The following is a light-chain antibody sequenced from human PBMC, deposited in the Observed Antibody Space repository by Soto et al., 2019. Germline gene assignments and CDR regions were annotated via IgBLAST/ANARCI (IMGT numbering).Light chain of an antibody. CDR1: QGISNY. CDR2: AAS. CDR3: HKYNSAPYT. J-gene: IGKJ2*01. Sequence: DITMTQSPSSLSASVGDRVTITCRASQGISNYLAWYQQKPGQVPKLLIYAASTLQSGVPSRFSGSGSGTDFTLTISSLQPEDVATYYCHKYNSAPYTFGQGTKLEIK. V-gene: IGKV1-27*01.